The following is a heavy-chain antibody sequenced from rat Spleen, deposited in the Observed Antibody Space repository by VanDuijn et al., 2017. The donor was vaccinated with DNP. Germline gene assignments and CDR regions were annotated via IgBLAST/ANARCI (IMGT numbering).Heavy chain of an antibody. Sequence: EVQLVESGGDLVQPGRSLKLFCAASGFTFSDYNMAWVRQAPKKGLEWVATISYDGSSTYYRDSVKGRFTISRDNAKSTLYLQMDSLRSEDTATYYCFYNNYGYWGQGVMVTVSS. CDR3: FYNNYGY. D-gene: IGHD1-10*01. J-gene: IGHJ2*01. CDR1: GFTFSDYN. V-gene: IGHV5-7*01. CDR2: ISYDGSST.